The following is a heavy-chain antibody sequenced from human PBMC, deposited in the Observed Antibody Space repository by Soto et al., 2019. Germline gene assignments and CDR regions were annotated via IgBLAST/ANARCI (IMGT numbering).Heavy chain of an antibody. CDR3: ARSVPYDGGIDY. Sequence: QVQLQESGPGLVKPSGTLSLTCAVSGGSISSSNWWSWVRQPPGKGLEWIGEIYHSGSINYNPSLTSRVTISLDKAKHQFSVKLSSVTAADTAVYYCARSVPYDGGIDYWGQGTLVTVSS. V-gene: IGHV4-4*02. CDR1: GGSISSSNW. CDR2: IYHSGSI. D-gene: IGHD3-22*01. J-gene: IGHJ4*02.